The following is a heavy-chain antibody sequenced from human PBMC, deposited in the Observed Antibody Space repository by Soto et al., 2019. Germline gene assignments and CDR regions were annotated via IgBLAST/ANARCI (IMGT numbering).Heavy chain of an antibody. Sequence: NPSETLSLTCAVYGGSFSGYYWSWIRQPPGKGLEWIGEINHSGSTNYNPSLKSRVTISVDTSKNQFSLKLSSVTAADTAVYYCARGYRKEWLFWGYGMDVWGQGTTVTVSS. CDR2: INHSGST. D-gene: IGHD3-3*01. CDR1: GGSFSGYY. CDR3: ARGYRKEWLFWGYGMDV. V-gene: IGHV4-34*01. J-gene: IGHJ6*02.